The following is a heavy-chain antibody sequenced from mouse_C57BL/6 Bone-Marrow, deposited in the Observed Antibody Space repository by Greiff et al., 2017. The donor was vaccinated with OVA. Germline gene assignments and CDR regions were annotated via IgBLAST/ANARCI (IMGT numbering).Heavy chain of an antibody. Sequence: VKLVESGAELARPGASVKLSCKASGYTFTSYGISWVKQRTGQGLEWIGKIYPRSGNTNYDAKFKGKATLTADKSSSTAYMELRSLTSEDSAVYFCAGYPFAYWGQGTLVTVSA. CDR3: AGYPFAY. J-gene: IGHJ3*01. CDR1: GYTFTSYG. V-gene: IGHV1-81*01. CDR2: IYPRSGNT. D-gene: IGHD2-2*01.